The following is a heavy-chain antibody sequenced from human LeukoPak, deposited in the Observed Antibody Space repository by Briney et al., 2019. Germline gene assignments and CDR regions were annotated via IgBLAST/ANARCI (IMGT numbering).Heavy chain of an antibody. CDR3: ARHQGSYSEPYGMDV. Sequence: SQTLSLTCTVSGGSISSGSYYWSWIRQPPGKGLEWIGYIYYSGSTNYNPSLKSRVTISVDTSKNQFSLKLSSVTAADTAVYYCARHQGSYSEPYGMDVWGQGTTVPVPS. D-gene: IGHD3-10*01. V-gene: IGHV4-61*01. J-gene: IGHJ6*02. CDR2: IYYSGST. CDR1: GGSISSGSYY.